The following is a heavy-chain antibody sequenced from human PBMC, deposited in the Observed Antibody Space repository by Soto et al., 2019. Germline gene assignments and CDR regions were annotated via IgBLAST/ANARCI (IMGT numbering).Heavy chain of an antibody. CDR3: ARTPSIRHYKINYFDY. V-gene: IGHV1-18*01. J-gene: IGHJ4*02. D-gene: IGHD3-10*01. CDR1: GYTFTSYG. Sequence: GASVKVSCKASGYTFTSYGISWVRQAPGQGLEWMGWISAYNGNTNYAQKLQGRVTMTTDTSTSTAYMELRSLRSDDTAVYYCARTPSIRHYKINYFDYWGQGTLVTVSS. CDR2: ISAYNGNT.